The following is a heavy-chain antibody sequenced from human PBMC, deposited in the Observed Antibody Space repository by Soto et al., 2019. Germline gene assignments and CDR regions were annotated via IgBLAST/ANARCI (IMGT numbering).Heavy chain of an antibody. D-gene: IGHD2-2*01. CDR2: INHSGST. J-gene: IGHJ6*02. V-gene: IGHV4-34*01. CDR1: GGSFSGYY. CDR3: ARGSYLRDHYYYYGMDV. Sequence: PSETLSLTCAVYGGSFSGYYWSWIRQPPGKGLEWIGEINHSGSTNYNPSLKSRVTISVDTSKDQFSLKLSSVTAADTAVYYCARGSYLRDHYYYYGMDVWGQGTTVTVSS.